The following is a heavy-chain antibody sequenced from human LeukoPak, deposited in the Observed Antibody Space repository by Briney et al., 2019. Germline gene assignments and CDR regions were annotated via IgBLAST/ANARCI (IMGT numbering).Heavy chain of an antibody. CDR1: GYSISSGYY. D-gene: IGHD1-26*01. CDR2: IYHSGST. Sequence: PSETLSLTCTVSGYSISSGYYWGWIRQPPGKGLEWIGSIYHSGSTYYNPSFKSRVTISVDTSKNQFSLKLSSVTAADTAVYYCAREGSGSYFDYWGQGTLVTVSS. J-gene: IGHJ4*02. CDR3: AREGSGSYFDY. V-gene: IGHV4-38-2*02.